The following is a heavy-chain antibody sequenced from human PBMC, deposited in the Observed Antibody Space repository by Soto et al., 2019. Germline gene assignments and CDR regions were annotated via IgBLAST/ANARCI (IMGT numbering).Heavy chain of an antibody. CDR2: AYYRSKWYN. V-gene: IGHV6-1*01. J-gene: IGHJ4*02. CDR3: ARGSGQHRSFDD. CDR1: GEGVSSTSAA. Sequence: SQTLSLTCDISGEGVSSTSAAWNWIRQSPSRGLEWLGRAYYRSKWYNDYGVSVKSRISINPDTSKNQFSLQLNSVTPEDTAVYYCARGSGQHRSFDDWGKGTLVPVAS. D-gene: IGHD3-3*01.